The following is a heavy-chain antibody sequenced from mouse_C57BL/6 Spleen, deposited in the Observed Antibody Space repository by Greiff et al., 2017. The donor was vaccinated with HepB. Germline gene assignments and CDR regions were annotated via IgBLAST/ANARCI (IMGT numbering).Heavy chain of an antibody. CDR3: ARSSLITTVVNWYFDV. CDR2: IRNKANGYTT. J-gene: IGHJ1*03. V-gene: IGHV7-3*01. Sequence: VQLKESGGGLVQPGGSLSLSCAASRFTFTDYYMSWVRQPPGKALEWLGFIRNKANGYTTEYSASVKGRFTISRDNSQSILYLQMNALRAEDSATYYCARSSLITTVVNWYFDVWGTGTTVTVSS. D-gene: IGHD1-1*01. CDR1: RFTFTDYY.